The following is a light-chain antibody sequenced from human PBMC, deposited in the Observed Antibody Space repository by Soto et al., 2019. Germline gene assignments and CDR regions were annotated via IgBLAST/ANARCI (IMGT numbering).Light chain of an antibody. J-gene: IGKJ4*01. CDR2: GAS. CDR1: QSVSDN. V-gene: IGKV3-15*01. Sequence: EIVMTQSPATLSVSPGEGATLSCRASQSVSDNLAWYQQKPGQAPRLLIYGASTRAAGIPARFSGSGSGTEFTLTISSLQSEDFAVYYCQQYNKWPPLTFGGGTKVEIK. CDR3: QQYNKWPPLT.